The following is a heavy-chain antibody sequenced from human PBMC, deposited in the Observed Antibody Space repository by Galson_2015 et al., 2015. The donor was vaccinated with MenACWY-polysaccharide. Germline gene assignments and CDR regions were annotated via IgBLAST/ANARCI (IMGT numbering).Heavy chain of an antibody. D-gene: IGHD2-2*02. CDR2: MYYRGST. V-gene: IGHV4-61*08. CDR3: ARVLYTAVWYVDL. CDR1: GASIGSGDDYY. J-gene: IGHJ2*01. Sequence: ETLSLPCTVSGASIGSGDDYYWTWIRQRPGKGLEWIGYMYYRGSTNYNPSLKSRVSISIDTSKNQFSLRLSSVTAADTAVYYCARVLYTAVWYVDLWVRGTLVTVSS.